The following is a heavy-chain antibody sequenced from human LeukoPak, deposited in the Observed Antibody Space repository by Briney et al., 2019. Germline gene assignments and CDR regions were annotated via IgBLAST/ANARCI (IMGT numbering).Heavy chain of an antibody. D-gene: IGHD4-17*01. V-gene: IGHV1-69*04. Sequence: VASVKVSCKASGGTFSSYAISWVRQAPGQGLEWMGRIISILGIANYAQKFQGRVTITADKSTSTAYMELSSLRSEDTAVYYCARDRWHDYGDYVAPVYFDYWGQGTLVTVSS. CDR2: IISILGIA. J-gene: IGHJ4*02. CDR1: GGTFSSYA. CDR3: ARDRWHDYGDYVAPVYFDY.